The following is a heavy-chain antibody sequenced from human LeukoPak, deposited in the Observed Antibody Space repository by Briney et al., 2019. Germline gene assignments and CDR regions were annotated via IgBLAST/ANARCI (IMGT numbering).Heavy chain of an antibody. J-gene: IGHJ6*04. CDR2: ISYDGSNK. CDR3: AKDRGYCSGGSCPELRYYYYYYGMDV. Sequence: PGRFLRLSCAASGFTFSSYGMHWVRQAPGKGLEWVAVISYDGSNKYYADSVKGRFTISRDNSKNTLYLQMNSLRAEDTAVYYCAKDRGYCSGGSCPELRYYYYYYGMDVWGKGTTVTVSS. V-gene: IGHV3-30*18. CDR1: GFTFSSYG. D-gene: IGHD2-15*01.